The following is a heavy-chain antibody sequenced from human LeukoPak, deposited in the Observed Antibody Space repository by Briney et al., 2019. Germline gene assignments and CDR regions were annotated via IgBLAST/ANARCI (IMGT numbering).Heavy chain of an antibody. D-gene: IGHD6-13*01. CDR1: GFTFSSYA. V-gene: IGHV3-23*01. J-gene: IGHJ2*01. CDR2: ISGSGGIT. CDR3: AKASRSGVAATASGWYFDL. Sequence: LPGGSLRLSCAASGFTFSSYAMTWVRQAPGKGLEWVSTISGSGGITYYADSVKGRFTISRDTSKNTLYLQMNSLRAEDTAVYYCAKASRSGVAATASGWYFDLWGRGTLVTVSS.